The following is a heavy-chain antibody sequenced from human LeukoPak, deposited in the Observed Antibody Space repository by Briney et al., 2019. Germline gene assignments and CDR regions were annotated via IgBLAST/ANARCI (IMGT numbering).Heavy chain of an antibody. CDR1: AFTPSSYD. CDR3: ARPSGSYWYFDL. CDR2: IWYDGSNK. Sequence: PGGCRRLSCAPSAFTPSSYDTHWVRPALGGGLEWVAVIWYDGSNKYYADSGKGRFTISRDNSKNTLYLQMNSLRGEDTAVYYCARPSGSYWYFDLWGRGTLVTVSS. D-gene: IGHD1-26*01. V-gene: IGHV3-33*01. J-gene: IGHJ2*01.